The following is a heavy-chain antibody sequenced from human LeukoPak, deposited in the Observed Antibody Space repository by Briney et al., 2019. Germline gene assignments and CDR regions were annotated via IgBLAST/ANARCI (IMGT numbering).Heavy chain of an antibody. V-gene: IGHV1-18*01. CDR3: ARDGVAGTYHQFDY. CDR2: ISAYNGNT. D-gene: IGHD6-19*01. J-gene: IGHJ4*02. Sequence: ASVKVSCKASGGTFSSYAIIWVRQAPGQGLEWMGWISAYNGNTNYAQKLQGRVTMTTDTSTSTAYMELRSLRSDDTAVYYCARDGVAGTYHQFDYWGQGTLVTVSS. CDR1: GGTFSSYA.